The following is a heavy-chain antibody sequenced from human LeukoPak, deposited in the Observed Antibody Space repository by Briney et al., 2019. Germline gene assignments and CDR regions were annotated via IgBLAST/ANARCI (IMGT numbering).Heavy chain of an antibody. V-gene: IGHV3-74*03. D-gene: IGHD3-10*01. CDR1: GFTFSNYW. CDR3: ARNKKSGESSEIDY. CDR2: INRDGSTT. Sequence: GGSLRLSCAASGFTFSNYWVHWVRQAPGKGLVWVSRINRDGSTTKYADSVKGRFTVSRDNAKNTLNLQMNSLRAEDAAVYYCARNKKSGESSEIDYWGQGTLVTVSS. J-gene: IGHJ4*02.